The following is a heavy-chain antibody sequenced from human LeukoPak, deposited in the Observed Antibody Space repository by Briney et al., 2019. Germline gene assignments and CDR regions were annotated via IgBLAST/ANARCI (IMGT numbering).Heavy chain of an antibody. CDR3: ARDKRYCSSTSCYSLGY. J-gene: IGHJ4*02. D-gene: IGHD2-2*02. Sequence: GASVKVSCKASGGTFSSYAISWVRQAPGQGLEWMGRIIPILGIANYAQKFQGRVTITADKSTSTAYMELSSLRSEDTAVYYCARDKRYCSSTSCYSLGYWGQGTLVTVSS. CDR1: GGTFSSYA. V-gene: IGHV1-69*04. CDR2: IIPILGIA.